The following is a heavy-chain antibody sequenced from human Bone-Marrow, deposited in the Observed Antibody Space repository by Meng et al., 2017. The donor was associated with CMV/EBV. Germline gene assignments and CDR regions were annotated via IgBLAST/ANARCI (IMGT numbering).Heavy chain of an antibody. CDR3: ATGWFDP. J-gene: IGHJ5*02. V-gene: IGHV3-30-3*01. CDR2: ISYDGSNK. CDR1: GFTFSSYA. Sequence: GESLKISCAASGFTFSSYAMHWVRQAPGKGLEWVAVISYDGSNKYYADSMKGRFTISRDNSKNTLYLQMNSLRAEDTAVYYCATGWFDPWGQGTLVTVSS.